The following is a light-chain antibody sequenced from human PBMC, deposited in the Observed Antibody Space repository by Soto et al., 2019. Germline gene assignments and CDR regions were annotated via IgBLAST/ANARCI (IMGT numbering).Light chain of an antibody. CDR1: SSNIGSNY. CDR3: AAWDDSLSGSYV. V-gene: IGLV1-47*01. CDR2: RNN. Sequence: QSVLTQPPSASGTPGQRVTISCSGSSSNIGSNYVYWYQQLPGTAPKLPTYRNNQRPSGVPDRSSGSKSGTSASLAISGLRSEDEADYYCAAWDDSLSGSYVFGTGTKLTVL. J-gene: IGLJ1*01.